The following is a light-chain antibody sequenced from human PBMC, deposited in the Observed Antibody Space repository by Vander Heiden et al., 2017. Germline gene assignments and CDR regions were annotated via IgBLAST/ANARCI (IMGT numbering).Light chain of an antibody. V-gene: IGKV1-16*01. CDR3: QQYTTYPYT. J-gene: IGKJ2*01. Sequence: DIQITQSPSSLSASLGDRVTVTFRSSQDISIHLSWWQQKQGKAPTSLIYGASTLQSWVPPRFSGSGSGTEFTLTINSLQPEDFGSDYCQQYTTYPYTFGQGTKLEIK. CDR2: GAS. CDR1: QDISIH.